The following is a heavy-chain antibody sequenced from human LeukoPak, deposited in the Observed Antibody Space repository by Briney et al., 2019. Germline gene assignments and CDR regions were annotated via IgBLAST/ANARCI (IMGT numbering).Heavy chain of an antibody. Sequence: SQTLSLTCTVSGGSISSGDHSWSWVRQPAGKGLDWIGRVHTSGSTNYNPSLQSRVTISVDMSKNQFSLKLTSVTAADTALYYCAREWELRLSDWYLDLWGRGTLVTVSS. CDR3: AREWELRLSDWYLDL. CDR1: GGSISSGDHS. CDR2: VHTSGST. D-gene: IGHD1-26*01. J-gene: IGHJ2*01. V-gene: IGHV4-61*02.